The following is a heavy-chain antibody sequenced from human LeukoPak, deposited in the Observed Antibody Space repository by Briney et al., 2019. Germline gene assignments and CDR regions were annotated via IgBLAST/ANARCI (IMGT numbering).Heavy chain of an antibody. Sequence: ASVKVSCKASGYTFTGYYMHWVRQAPGQGLEWMGWINPNSGGTNYAQKFQGRVTMTRDTSISTAYMELSRLRSDDTAVYYCARDGYDSSRHRYYFDYWGQGTLVTVSS. CDR1: GYTFTGYY. CDR2: INPNSGGT. J-gene: IGHJ4*02. D-gene: IGHD3-22*01. V-gene: IGHV1-2*02. CDR3: ARDGYDSSRHRYYFDY.